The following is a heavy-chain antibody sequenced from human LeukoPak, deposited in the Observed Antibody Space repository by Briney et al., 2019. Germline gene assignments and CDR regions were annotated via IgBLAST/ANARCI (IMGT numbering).Heavy chain of an antibody. D-gene: IGHD4-11*01. J-gene: IGHJ5*02. CDR3: ARGDYSNPGGDWFDP. CDR2: MNPNSGNT. Sequence: ASVKVSCKASGYTFTSYDINWVRQATGQGLEWMGWMNPNSGNTGYAQRFQGRVTMTRNTSISTAYMELSSLRSEDTAVYYCARGDYSNPGGDWFDPWGQGTLVTVSS. CDR1: GYTFTSYD. V-gene: IGHV1-8*01.